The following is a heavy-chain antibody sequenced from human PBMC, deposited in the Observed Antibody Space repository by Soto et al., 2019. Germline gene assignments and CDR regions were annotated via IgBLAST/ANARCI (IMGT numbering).Heavy chain of an antibody. CDR2: ISSTSATI. J-gene: IGHJ6*02. V-gene: IGHV3-48*03. CDR1: GFAFSSYE. Sequence: EVQLVESGGGLVQPGGSLRLSCTASGFAFSSYEMNWVRQAPGKGPEWVSYISSTSATIHSVDSVKGRFTISRDNAKNSVYLHMNSLRAEDSAISYCARAAGIMTRGFHGMEVWGQGTTVTVSS. CDR3: ARAAGIMTRGFHGMEV. D-gene: IGHD3-10*01.